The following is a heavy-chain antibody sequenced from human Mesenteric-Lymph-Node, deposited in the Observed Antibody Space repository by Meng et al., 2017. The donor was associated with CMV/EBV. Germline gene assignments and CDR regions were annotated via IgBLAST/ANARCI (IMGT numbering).Heavy chain of an antibody. CDR2: ISGGEITI. Sequence: GESLKISCAASGFSFSDHYMSWIRQAPGKGLEWLSYISGGEITIIYADSVKGRFTISRDNARNSLFLQMNSLRAEDTAVYYCARDLGSGSWDYYYGMDVWGQGTTVTVSS. V-gene: IGHV3-11*04. J-gene: IGHJ6*02. D-gene: IGHD3-10*02. CDR3: ARDLGSGSWDYYYGMDV. CDR1: GFSFSDHY.